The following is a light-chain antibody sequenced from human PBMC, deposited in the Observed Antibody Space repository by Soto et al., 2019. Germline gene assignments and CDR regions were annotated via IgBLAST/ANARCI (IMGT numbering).Light chain of an antibody. V-gene: IGKV3-15*01. CDR2: GAS. CDR1: ESVSNN. J-gene: IGKJ1*01. CDR3: QQYHIWWT. Sequence: EVVLTQSPATLSVSPGEIASLSCRASESVSNNLAWYQQKPGQAPRLLVYGASTRATAIPARFSGGGSGTEFTLTISGLQSDDFAVYFCQQYHIWWTFGQGTKVDIK.